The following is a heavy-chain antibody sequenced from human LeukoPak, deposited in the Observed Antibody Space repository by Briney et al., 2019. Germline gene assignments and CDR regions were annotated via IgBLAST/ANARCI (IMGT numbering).Heavy chain of an antibody. J-gene: IGHJ4*02. V-gene: IGHV3-66*01. CDR1: GFTVRSNY. Sequence: GGSLRLSCAASGFTVRSNYMSWVRQAPGKGLEWVSVIYSGGSTYYTDSVKGRFTISRDNSKNTLYLQMNNLRAEDTAVYYCARCSLAYFDYWGQGTLVTVSS. CDR2: IYSGGST. CDR3: ARCSLAYFDY.